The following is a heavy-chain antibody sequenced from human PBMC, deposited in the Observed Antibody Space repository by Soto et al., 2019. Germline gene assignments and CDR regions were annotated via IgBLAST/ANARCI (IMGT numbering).Heavy chain of an antibody. Sequence: SEPLSLTCTVSSASFTVYYWSWIRQPPGKGLEWIGYIYYSGSTSYNPSLTSRVTLSADTSKNQFSLKLRSVTAADTAVYYCARTKEHSSSLAQWGQGDLV. CDR1: SASFTVYY. J-gene: IGHJ4*02. CDR2: IYYSGST. D-gene: IGHD6-6*01. V-gene: IGHV4-59*01. CDR3: ARTKEHSSSLAQ.